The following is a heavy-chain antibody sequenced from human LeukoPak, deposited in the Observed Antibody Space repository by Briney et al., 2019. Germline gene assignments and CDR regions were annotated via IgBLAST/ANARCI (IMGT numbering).Heavy chain of an antibody. Sequence: GGSLRLSCAASGFTFSSYGMHWVRQAPGKGLEWVAVISYDGSNKYYADSVKGRFTISRDNSKNTLYLQMNSLRAEDTAVCYCAKDHGGSYYLTYYFDYWGQGTLVTVSS. V-gene: IGHV3-30*18. CDR1: GFTFSSYG. CDR2: ISYDGSNK. CDR3: AKDHGGSYYLTYYFDY. D-gene: IGHD1-26*01. J-gene: IGHJ4*02.